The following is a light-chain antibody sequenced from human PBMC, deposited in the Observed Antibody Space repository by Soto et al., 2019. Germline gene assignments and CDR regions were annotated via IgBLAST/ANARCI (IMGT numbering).Light chain of an antibody. V-gene: IGKV1-9*01. CDR3: QHLTTCHLT. CDR1: QGISSY. Sequence: IQLTQSPSSLSASVGDRVTITCRASQGISSYLAWYQQKPGRAPNLLIYGASTLQTGVPSRFSGSGSGTDFTLTISSLQPEDFATYYCQHLTTCHLTFGPGTKLDVK. CDR2: GAS. J-gene: IGKJ3*01.